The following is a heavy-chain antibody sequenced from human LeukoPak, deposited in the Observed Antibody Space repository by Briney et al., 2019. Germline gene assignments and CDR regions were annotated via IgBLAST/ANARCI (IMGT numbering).Heavy chain of an antibody. CDR3: ARDNVNQYDILTSYYMRAFDI. CDR2: ISSSSSYI. CDR1: GFTFSSYS. D-gene: IGHD3-9*01. J-gene: IGHJ3*02. Sequence: GGSLRLSCAASGFTFSSYSMNWVRQAPGKGLEWVSSISSSSSYIYYADSVKGRFTISRDNAKSSLYLQMNSLRAEDTAVYYCARDNVNQYDILTSYYMRAFDIWGQGTMVTVSS. V-gene: IGHV3-21*01.